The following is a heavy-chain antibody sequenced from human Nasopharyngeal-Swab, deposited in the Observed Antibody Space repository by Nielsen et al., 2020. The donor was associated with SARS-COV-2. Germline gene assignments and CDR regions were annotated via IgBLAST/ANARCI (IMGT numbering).Heavy chain of an antibody. J-gene: IGHJ6*02. V-gene: IGHV3-30*03. D-gene: IGHD1-7*01. Sequence: GESLKISCAASGFTFSSYGMHWVRQAPGKGLEWVAVISYDGSNKYYADSAKGRFTISRDNSKNTLYLQMNSLRAEDTAVYYCAREGYNWNYVHYYYGMDVWGQGTTVTVSS. CDR1: GFTFSSYG. CDR2: ISYDGSNK. CDR3: AREGYNWNYVHYYYGMDV.